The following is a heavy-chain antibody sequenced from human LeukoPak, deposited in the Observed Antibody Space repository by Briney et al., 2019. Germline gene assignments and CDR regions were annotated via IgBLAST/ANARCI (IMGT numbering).Heavy chain of an antibody. CDR2: ISNDGSDE. D-gene: IGHD6-13*01. Sequence: GGSLRLSCAASGFTFNSNGMHWVRQAPGKGLEWVAVISNDGSDEYYADSVQGRFTISRDNPKNTLYLQMNSLRVEDTAVYYCAKEVYSSSWYVDHWGQGTLVTVSS. V-gene: IGHV3-30*18. CDR1: GFTFNSNG. J-gene: IGHJ4*02. CDR3: AKEVYSSSWYVDH.